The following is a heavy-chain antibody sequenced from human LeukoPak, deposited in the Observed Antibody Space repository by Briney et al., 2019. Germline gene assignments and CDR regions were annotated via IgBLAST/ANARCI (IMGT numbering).Heavy chain of an antibody. V-gene: IGHV3-7*03. Sequence: PGGSLRLSCAASGFTFSSYAMSWVRQAPGKGLEWVANIQQDGNEKYYVDSVKGRFTISRDNAKNSLYLQMNSLRAEDTAVYYCARGMIVVVQDYWGQGTLVTVSS. D-gene: IGHD3-22*01. CDR2: IQQDGNEK. CDR1: GFTFSSYA. J-gene: IGHJ4*02. CDR3: ARGMIVVVQDY.